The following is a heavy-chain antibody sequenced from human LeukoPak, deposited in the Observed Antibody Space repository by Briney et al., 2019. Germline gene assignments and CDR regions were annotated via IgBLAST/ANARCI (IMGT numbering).Heavy chain of an antibody. V-gene: IGHV3-21*01. Sequence: GGSLRLSCEASGCSISSYSMNWVRQAPGKGLEWVSVISNSSGYIYYADSVKGRLTISRDNAKNSLYLQMNSLRAEDTAVYYCAREGYCSGGKCYGRNYFDYWGQGTLVTVSS. D-gene: IGHD2-15*01. CDR2: ISNSSGYI. CDR1: GCSISSYS. CDR3: AREGYCSGGKCYGRNYFDY. J-gene: IGHJ4*02.